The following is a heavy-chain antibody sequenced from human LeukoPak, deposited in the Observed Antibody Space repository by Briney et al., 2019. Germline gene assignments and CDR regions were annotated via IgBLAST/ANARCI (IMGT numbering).Heavy chain of an antibody. CDR1: GFTFSSYA. D-gene: IGHD3-10*01. Sequence: PGGSLRLSCAASGFTFSSYAMSWVRQAPGKGLEWVSAISGSGGSTYYADSVKGRFTISRDNSKNTLYLQMNSLRAEDTAVYYCAKDLALGSSYYYYMDVWGKGTTVTVSS. CDR3: AKDLALGSSYYYYMDV. J-gene: IGHJ6*03. CDR2: ISGSGGST. V-gene: IGHV3-23*01.